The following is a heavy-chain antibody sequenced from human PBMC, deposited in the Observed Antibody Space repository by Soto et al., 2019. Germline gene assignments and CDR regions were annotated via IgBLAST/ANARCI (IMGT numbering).Heavy chain of an antibody. Sequence: ASAKGSCKSSGYTFTIYCISWVPQAPGQGLEWMGWISAYNGNTNYAQKLQGRVTMTTDTSTSTAYMELRSLRSDDTAVYYCGRDRVAGVRYIDYWGQGTLVTVSS. V-gene: IGHV1-18*01. CDR1: GYTFTIYC. CDR3: GRDRVAGVRYIDY. J-gene: IGHJ4*02. D-gene: IGHD6-19*01. CDR2: ISAYNGNT.